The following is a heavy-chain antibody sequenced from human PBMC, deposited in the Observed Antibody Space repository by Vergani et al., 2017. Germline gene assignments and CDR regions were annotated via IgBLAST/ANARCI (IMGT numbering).Heavy chain of an antibody. Sequence: EVDLVESGGGLAQPGGSLRLSCEASGITFWKFGMHWVRQGPGKGLEWVSGIRWNSGAVDYAESVRGRFTITRDNAKNSLFLEMNSLRFEDTAVYFCTKGNVYLHDSASHGYDTYTGFPLWGQGTLVTVSP. CDR1: GITFWKFG. CDR3: TKGNVYLHDSASHGYDTYTGFPL. V-gene: IGHV3-9*01. CDR2: IRWNSGAV. D-gene: IGHD5-12*01. J-gene: IGHJ3*01.